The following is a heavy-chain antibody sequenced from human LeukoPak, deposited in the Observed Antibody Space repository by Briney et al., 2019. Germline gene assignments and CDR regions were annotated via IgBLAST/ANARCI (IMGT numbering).Heavy chain of an antibody. V-gene: IGHV3-74*01. CDR2: VKSDGSNP. CDR3: ARDIVSGSGSLDY. J-gene: IGHJ4*02. CDR1: RFSFSNYW. D-gene: IGHD3-10*01. Sequence: GGSLRLSCAASRFSFSNYWMHWVRQAPGKGLVWVSRVKSDGSNPSYADSVKGRFTFSRDNAENMLYLQMNTLGAEDTAVYYCARDIVSGSGSLDYWGQGTLVTVSS.